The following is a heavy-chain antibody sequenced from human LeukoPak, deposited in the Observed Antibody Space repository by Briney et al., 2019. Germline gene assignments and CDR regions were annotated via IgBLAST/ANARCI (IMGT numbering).Heavy chain of an antibody. CDR2: IYHSGST. Sequence: SETLSLTCAVSGGSISSSNWWSWVRQPPGKGLEWIGEIYHSGSTNYNPSLKSRVTISVDKSKNQFSLKLSSVTAADTAVYYCARGGIAAAKTSSRGRRTFDPWGQGTLVTVSS. J-gene: IGHJ5*02. D-gene: IGHD6-13*01. CDR3: ARGGIAAAKTSSRGRRTFDP. V-gene: IGHV4-4*02. CDR1: GGSISSSNW.